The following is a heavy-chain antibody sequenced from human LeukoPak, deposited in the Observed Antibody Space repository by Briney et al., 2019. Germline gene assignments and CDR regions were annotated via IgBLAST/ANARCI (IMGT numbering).Heavy chain of an antibody. CDR1: GYTFTSYG. J-gene: IGHJ3*02. V-gene: IGHV1-18*01. CDR2: ISAYNGNT. CDR3: ARGEGALDAFDI. Sequence: ASVKVSCKASGYTFTSYGISWVRQAPGQGLEWMGWISAYNGNTDYAQRFQGRVTMTTDTSTTTAYMELRTLRSDDTAVYYCARGEGALDAFDIWGRGTMVTVSS.